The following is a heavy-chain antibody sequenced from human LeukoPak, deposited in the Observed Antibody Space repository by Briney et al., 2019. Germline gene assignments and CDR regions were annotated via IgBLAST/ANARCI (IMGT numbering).Heavy chain of an antibody. CDR2: MNPNNGGT. J-gene: IGHJ6*02. CDR3: ARGAIFGVTPRGYGMDV. V-gene: IGHV1-8*02. CDR1: GFTFSSYG. D-gene: IGHD3-3*01. Sequence: PGGSLRLSCAASGFTFSSYGMHWVRQAPGQGLEWVGWMNPNNGGTVYAQKFQGRVTMTRDTSTGTSYMELNRLRSEDTAVYYCARGAIFGVTPRGYGMDVWGQGTTVTVSS.